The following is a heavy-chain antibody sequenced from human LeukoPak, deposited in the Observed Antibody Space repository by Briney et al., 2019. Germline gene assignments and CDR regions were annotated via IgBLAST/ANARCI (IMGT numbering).Heavy chain of an antibody. CDR2: IYYSGST. CDR3: ARCSYWYFDR. V-gene: IGHV4-59*01. D-gene: IGHD3-10*02. Sequence: SETLALTCTVSDGSISSYDWSWIPQPPGKGLEWIGYIYYSGSTNYNPSLKSRVTISVDTSKNQFSLKLSSVTAADTAVYYCARCSYWYFDRWGRGTLVTVSS. CDR1: DGSISSYD. J-gene: IGHJ2*01.